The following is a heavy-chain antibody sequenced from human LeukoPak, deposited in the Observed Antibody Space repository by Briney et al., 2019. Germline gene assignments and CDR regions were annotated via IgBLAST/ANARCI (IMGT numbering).Heavy chain of an antibody. CDR3: ASPMGVTAIRDLALH. J-gene: IGHJ1*01. V-gene: IGHV4-39*01. CDR1: DGSISSTNYY. Sequence: KPSETLSLTCSVSDGSISSTNYYWGWIRQPPGKGLEWIGSIYYSGSTYYNPSLKSRVTISVDTSKNQFSLKLSSVTAADTAVYYCASPMGVTAIRDLALHWGQGTLVTVSS. CDR2: IYYSGST. D-gene: IGHD2-21*02.